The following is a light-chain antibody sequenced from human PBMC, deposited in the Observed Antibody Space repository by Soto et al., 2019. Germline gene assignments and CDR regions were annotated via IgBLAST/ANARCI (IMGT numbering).Light chain of an antibody. J-gene: IGLJ2*01. CDR1: SGHSSYA. V-gene: IGLV4-69*01. Sequence: LVLTQSPSASASLGASVKLTCTLSSGHSSYAIAWHQQQPEKGPRYLMKLNSDGSHSKGDGIPDRFSGSSSGAGRYLTISSLQSEDDADYYCQTWGTGIRVFGGGTKLTVL. CDR2: LNSDGSH. CDR3: QTWGTGIRV.